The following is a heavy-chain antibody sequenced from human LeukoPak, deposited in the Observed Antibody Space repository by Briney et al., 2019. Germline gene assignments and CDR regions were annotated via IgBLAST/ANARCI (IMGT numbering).Heavy chain of an antibody. V-gene: IGHV4-4*07. CDR3: ASSTSSSGWYYFDY. Sequence: SETLSLTCTVSGGSISSYYWSWIRQPAGKGLEWIGRIYTSGSTNYSPSLKSRVTMSVDTSKHQFSLKLSSVTAADTAVYYCASSTSSSGWYYFDYWGQGTLVTVSS. CDR1: GGSISSYY. J-gene: IGHJ4*02. D-gene: IGHD6-19*01. CDR2: IYTSGST.